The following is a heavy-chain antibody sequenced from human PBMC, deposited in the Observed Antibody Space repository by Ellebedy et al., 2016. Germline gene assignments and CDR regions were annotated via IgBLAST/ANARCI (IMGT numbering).Heavy chain of an antibody. CDR1: GGSISSYY. J-gene: IGHJ4*02. D-gene: IGHD3-9*01. Sequence: SETLSLTXTVSGGSISSYYWSWIRQPPGKGLEWIGYIYYSGSTNYNPSLKSRVTISVDTSKNQFSLKLSSVTAADTAVYYCARGRKGRRLTGYLYYFDYWGQGTLVTVSS. CDR2: IYYSGST. CDR3: ARGRKGRRLTGYLYYFDY. V-gene: IGHV4-59*12.